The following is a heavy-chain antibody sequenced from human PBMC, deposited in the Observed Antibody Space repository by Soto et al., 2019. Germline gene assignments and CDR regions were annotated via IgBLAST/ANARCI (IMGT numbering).Heavy chain of an antibody. Sequence: ASVKVSCKASGYTFNTYGITWVRQAPGQGLEWMGWINPYNGNTKFAQKLQDRVTMTTATSTSTAYMELESLRSDDTAVYYCARGCIAVTTHLCYWGQGTLVTVSS. CDR3: ARGCIAVTTHLCY. V-gene: IGHV1-18*01. CDR2: INPYNGNT. CDR1: GYTFNTYG. D-gene: IGHD4-17*01. J-gene: IGHJ4*02.